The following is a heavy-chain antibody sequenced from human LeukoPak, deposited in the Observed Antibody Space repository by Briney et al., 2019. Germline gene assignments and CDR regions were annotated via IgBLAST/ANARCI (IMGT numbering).Heavy chain of an antibody. CDR2: ISYSGST. D-gene: IGHD2-15*01. Sequence: SETLSLTCTVSGGSISRSSYYWGWIRQPPGKGLEWMGSISYSGSTYYNPSIKSRVTISGDTSKNQFSLKLSSVTAADTAVYYCARVDCSGGSCYLSGWGQGTLVTVSS. CDR3: ARVDCSGGSCYLSG. V-gene: IGHV4-39*01. J-gene: IGHJ4*02. CDR1: GGSISRSSYY.